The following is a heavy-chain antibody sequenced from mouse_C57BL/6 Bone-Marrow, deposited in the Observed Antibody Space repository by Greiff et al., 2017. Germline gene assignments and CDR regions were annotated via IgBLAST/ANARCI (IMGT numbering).Heavy chain of an antibody. V-gene: IGHV1-80*01. J-gene: IGHJ2*01. CDR3: ARYYGSSYSYYFDY. D-gene: IGHD1-1*01. Sequence: QVQLQQSGAELVKPGASVKISCKASGYAFSSYWMNWVKQRPGKGLEGIGQIYPGDGDTNYNGQFKGKATLPADNSSSTAYMQLSSLTSEDSAVYFCARYYGSSYSYYFDYWGQGTTLTVSS. CDR2: IYPGDGDT. CDR1: GYAFSSYW.